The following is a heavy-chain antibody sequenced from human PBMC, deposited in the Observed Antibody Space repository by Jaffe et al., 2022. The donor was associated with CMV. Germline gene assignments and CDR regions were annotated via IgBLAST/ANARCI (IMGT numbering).Heavy chain of an antibody. CDR3: ARDVAGYCTGDSCSINWFDS. Sequence: QVQLVESGGGFVKPGGSLRLSCAASGFTFSDHYMTWLRQAPGKGLEWVSYISSRDGGTIYYADSVKGRFTISRDNAKNSMSLQMNSLRVEDTAVYYCARDVAGYCTGDSCSINWFDSWGQGTLVTVSS. D-gene: IGHD2-15*01. CDR1: GFTFSDHY. CDR2: ISSRDGGTI. J-gene: IGHJ5*01. V-gene: IGHV3-11*01.